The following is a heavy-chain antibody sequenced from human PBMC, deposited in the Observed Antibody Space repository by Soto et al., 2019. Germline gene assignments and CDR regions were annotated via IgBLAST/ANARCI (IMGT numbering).Heavy chain of an antibody. V-gene: IGHV4-59*01. CDR2: IYYSGST. Sequence: SETLSLTCTVSGGSISSYYWSWIRQPPGKGLEWIGYIYYSGSTNYNPSLKSRVTISVDTSKNQFSLKLSSVTAADTAVYYCARVAPELYSSGWHPAAFDIWGQGTMVTVSS. J-gene: IGHJ3*02. D-gene: IGHD6-19*01. CDR1: GGSISSYY. CDR3: ARVAPELYSSGWHPAAFDI.